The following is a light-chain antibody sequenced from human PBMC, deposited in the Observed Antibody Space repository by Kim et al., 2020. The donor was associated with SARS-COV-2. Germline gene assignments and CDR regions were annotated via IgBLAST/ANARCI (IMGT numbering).Light chain of an antibody. CDR1: SSDVGGYDY. CDR2: EVS. J-gene: IGLJ3*02. CDR3: SSYGGSNNLL. Sequence: QSALTQPPSASGSPGQSVAISCTGTSSDVGGYDYVSWYQQHPGKVPKLIIFEVSKRPSGVPDRFSGSKSGNTASLTVSGLQVDDEADYYCSSYGGSNNLLFGGGTQLTVL. V-gene: IGLV2-8*01.